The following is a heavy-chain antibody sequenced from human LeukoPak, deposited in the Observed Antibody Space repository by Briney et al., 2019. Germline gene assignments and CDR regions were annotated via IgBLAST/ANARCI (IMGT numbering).Heavy chain of an antibody. D-gene: IGHD6-13*01. CDR1: GFTFSSYA. J-gene: IGHJ4*02. Sequence: PGGSLRLSCAASGFTFSSYAMSWVRQAPGKGLEWVSAISGSGGSTYYADSVKGRFTISRDNSKNTLYLQMNSLRAEDTAAYYCAVGSRSSSWYTPHDYWGQGTLVTVSS. CDR2: ISGSGGST. CDR3: AVGSRSSSWYTPHDY. V-gene: IGHV3-23*01.